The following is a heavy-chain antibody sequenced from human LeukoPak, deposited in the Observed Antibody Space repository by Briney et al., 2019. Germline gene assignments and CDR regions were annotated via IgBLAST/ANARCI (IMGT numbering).Heavy chain of an antibody. CDR2: IYHRGNI. Sequence: SETLSLTCAVSGDSISSSNWWGWVRQPPGKGLEWLGEIYHRGNIDYNPSFKSRITISIDKSKNQFSLKLSSVTAADTAVYYCARDRVASPWYYFDSWGQGTLVTVSS. CDR3: ARDRVASPWYYFDS. J-gene: IGHJ4*02. CDR1: GDSISSSNW. D-gene: IGHD3-3*02. V-gene: IGHV4-4*02.